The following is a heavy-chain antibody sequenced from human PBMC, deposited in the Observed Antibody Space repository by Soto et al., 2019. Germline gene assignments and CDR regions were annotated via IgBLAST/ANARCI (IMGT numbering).Heavy chain of an antibody. J-gene: IGHJ4*02. CDR1: GFSLSTSGVG. V-gene: IGHV2-5*02. Sequence: QITLKESGPTLVKPTQTLTLTCTFSGFSLSTSGVGVGWIRQPPGNALEWLALIYWDDDKRCSPSLKSRLTTXKXTXRNQVVLAMTNMDPVDTATYYCARVAVAGTLGYFEYWGQGTLVTVSS. CDR2: IYWDDDK. D-gene: IGHD6-19*01. CDR3: ARVAVAGTLGYFEY.